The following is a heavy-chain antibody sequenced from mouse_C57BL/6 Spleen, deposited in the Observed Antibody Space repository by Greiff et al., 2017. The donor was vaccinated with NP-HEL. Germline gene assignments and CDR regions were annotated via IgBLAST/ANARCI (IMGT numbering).Heavy chain of an antibody. Sequence: DVMLVESGGGLVKPGGSLKLSCAASGFTFSSYTMSWVRQTPEKRLEWVATISGGGGNTYYPDSVKGRFTISRDNAKNTLYLQMSSLRSEDTALYYCARQGYDYDGDYYAMDYWGQGTSVTVSS. V-gene: IGHV5-9*01. D-gene: IGHD2-4*01. J-gene: IGHJ4*01. CDR2: ISGGGGNT. CDR3: ARQGYDYDGDYYAMDY. CDR1: GFTFSSYT.